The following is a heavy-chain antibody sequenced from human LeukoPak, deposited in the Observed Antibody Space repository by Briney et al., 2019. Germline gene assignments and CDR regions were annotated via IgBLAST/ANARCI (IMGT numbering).Heavy chain of an antibody. CDR3: AKDSSVYYHDSRNFDY. J-gene: IGHJ4*02. CDR2: ISGSGGST. Sequence: GGSLRLSCAASGFTFSSYAMSWVRQAPGKGLEWVSAISGSGGSTYYADSVKGRFTISRDNSKNTLYLQMNSLRAEDTAVYYCAKDSSVYYHDSRNFDYWGQGTLVTVSS. D-gene: IGHD3-22*01. V-gene: IGHV3-23*01. CDR1: GFTFSSYA.